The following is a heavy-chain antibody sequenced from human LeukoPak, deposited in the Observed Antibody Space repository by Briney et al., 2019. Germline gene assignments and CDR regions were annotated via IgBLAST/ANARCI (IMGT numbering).Heavy chain of an antibody. V-gene: IGHV1-18*01. CDR2: ISVETGNT. D-gene: IGHD3-10*01. CDR1: GYTFNTYG. J-gene: IGHJ4*02. CDR3: ARDRTPYASGGNGLDY. Sequence: ASVKVSCKPSGYTFNTYGLTWVRQAPGQGLEWMGWISVETGNTKYAQKFQDRLTMTTDTSTSAAYMELRSLRSDDTALYYCARDRTPYASGGNGLDYWGQGTLVTVSS.